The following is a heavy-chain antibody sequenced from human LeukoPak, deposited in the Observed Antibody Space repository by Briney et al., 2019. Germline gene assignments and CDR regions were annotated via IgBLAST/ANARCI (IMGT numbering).Heavy chain of an antibody. V-gene: IGHV4-59*08. CDR3: ASGERGYSYGPLDY. D-gene: IGHD5-18*01. CDR2: IFYAGST. J-gene: IGHJ4*02. Sequence: SETLSLTCTVSGGSMRSYYWSWIRQPPGRGLEWLGYIFYAGSTTYNPSLKSRVTISLDTSKNQFSLKLNSVTAADTAVYYCASGERGYSYGPLDYWGQGTLVTVSS. CDR1: GGSMRSYY.